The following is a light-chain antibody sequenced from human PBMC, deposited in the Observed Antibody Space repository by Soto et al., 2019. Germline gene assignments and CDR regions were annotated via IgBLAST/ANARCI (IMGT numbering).Light chain of an antibody. CDR1: SSNIGSNY. V-gene: IGLV1-47*01. J-gene: IGLJ3*02. CDR3: AAWDDSLSGWV. CDR2: RNN. Sequence: QSVLTQPPSASGTPGQRVTISCSGSSSNIGSNYVYWYQQLPGTAPKLLIYRNNQRPSGVPDQFSGSKSGTSASLAISGLRSDDEADYYCAAWDDSLSGWVFGGGTKLTVL.